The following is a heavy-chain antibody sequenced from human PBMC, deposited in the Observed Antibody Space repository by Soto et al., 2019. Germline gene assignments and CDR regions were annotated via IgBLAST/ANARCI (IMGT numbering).Heavy chain of an antibody. CDR3: ARITILPGFYFDF. D-gene: IGHD3-9*01. Sequence: GGSLRLSCAASGFTFSNFWMTWVRQAPGKGLEWVANIKKDGSEKYYGDSVKGRFTISRDNAKNSLSLQMNSLRAEDTAVYYCARITILPGFYFDFWGQGALVTVSS. CDR2: IKKDGSEK. J-gene: IGHJ4*02. V-gene: IGHV3-7*02. CDR1: GFTFSNFW.